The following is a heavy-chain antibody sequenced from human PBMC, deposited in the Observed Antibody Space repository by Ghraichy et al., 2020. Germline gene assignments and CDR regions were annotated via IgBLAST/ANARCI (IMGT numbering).Heavy chain of an antibody. V-gene: IGHV3-23*01. CDR1: GFTFSSYA. J-gene: IGHJ3*02. CDR3: AKDRGDTAMVGLVIDAFDI. D-gene: IGHD5-18*01. CDR2: ISGSGGST. Sequence: GESLNISCAASGFTFSSYAMSWVRQAPGKGLEWVSAISGSGGSTYYADSVKGRFTISRDNSKNTLYLQMNSLRAEDTAVYYCAKDRGDTAMVGLVIDAFDIWGQGTMVTVSS.